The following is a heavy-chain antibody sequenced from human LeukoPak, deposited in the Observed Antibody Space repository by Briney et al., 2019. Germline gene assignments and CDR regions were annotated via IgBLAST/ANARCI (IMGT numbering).Heavy chain of an antibody. CDR3: ARGDSSGSSYFDY. CDR1: GFTFSSYS. Sequence: GGSLRLSCAASGFTFSSYSMNWVRQAPGKGLEWVSSISSSSGYIYYADSVKGRFTISRDNAKNSLYLQMNSLRAEDTAVYYCARGDSSGSSYFDYWGQGTLVTVSS. V-gene: IGHV3-21*01. D-gene: IGHD6-19*01. J-gene: IGHJ4*02. CDR2: ISSSSGYI.